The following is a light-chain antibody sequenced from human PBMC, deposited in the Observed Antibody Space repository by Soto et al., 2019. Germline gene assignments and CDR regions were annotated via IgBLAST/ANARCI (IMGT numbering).Light chain of an antibody. Sequence: DIPMTQFPSTLSASVGDRVTITCRASQDIDVSLAWFQQRPGEAPKLLIFAASGLESGVPSTFSGSGSGTEFTLPISSVQPEDFATYFCQHYETFSWTFGQGTKVEMK. CDR1: QDIDVS. CDR2: AAS. V-gene: IGKV1-5*01. J-gene: IGKJ1*01. CDR3: QHYETFSWT.